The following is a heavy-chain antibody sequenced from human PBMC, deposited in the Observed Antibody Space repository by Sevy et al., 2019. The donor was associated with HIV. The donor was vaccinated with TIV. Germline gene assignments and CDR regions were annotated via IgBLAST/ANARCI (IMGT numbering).Heavy chain of an antibody. CDR2: INPNSGGT. Sequence: ASVKVSCKASGYTFSNYYMDWVRQAPGQGLEWMGRINPNSGGTNYAQKFQGRVTMTRDTSIRTAYMELTRLRSDDTAVYYCGRERITMVEGVFITTYYHYGMDVWGQGTTVTVSS. V-gene: IGHV1-2*06. CDR1: GYTFSNYY. D-gene: IGHD3-10*01. CDR3: GRERITMVEGVFITTYYHYGMDV. J-gene: IGHJ6*02.